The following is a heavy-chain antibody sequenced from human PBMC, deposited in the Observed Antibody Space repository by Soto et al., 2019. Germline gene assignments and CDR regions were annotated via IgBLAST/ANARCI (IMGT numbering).Heavy chain of an antibody. CDR3: VENGAYWTR. V-gene: IGHV3-23*01. Sequence: GGSLRLSCASSVFTFSGYAMSCVRHAPGKWLEWVSSISASGDSTYYADFVKGRFTISRDNSKNTLFLQLNILGLDDTAVYFCVENGAYWTRWGQGTLVSVSS. CDR2: ISASGDST. D-gene: IGHD1-1*01. J-gene: IGHJ4*02. CDR1: VFTFSGYA.